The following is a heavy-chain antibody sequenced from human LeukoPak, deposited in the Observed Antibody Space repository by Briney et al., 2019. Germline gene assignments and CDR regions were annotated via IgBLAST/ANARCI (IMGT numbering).Heavy chain of an antibody. V-gene: IGHV1-2*02. CDR2: INPNSGGT. CDR3: AAAYSSSSPVPYYYYMDV. Sequence: ASVKVSCKASGYTFTGYYMHWVRQAPGQGLEWMGWINPNSGGTNYAQKFQGRVTMTRDTSISTAYMELSRLRSDDTAVYYCAAAYSSSSPVPYYYYMDVWGKGTMVTVSS. D-gene: IGHD6-6*01. CDR1: GYTFTGYY. J-gene: IGHJ6*03.